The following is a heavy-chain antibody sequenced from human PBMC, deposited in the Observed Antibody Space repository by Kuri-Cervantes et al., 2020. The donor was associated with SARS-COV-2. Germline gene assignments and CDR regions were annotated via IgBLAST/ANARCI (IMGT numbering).Heavy chain of an antibody. V-gene: IGHV3-21*01. CDR2: ISSSSSYI. J-gene: IGHJ4*02. Sequence: GGSLRLSCAASGFTFSSDSMNWVRQAPGKGLEWVSSISSSSSYIYYAYTVKGRFTISRDNAKNSLYLQMNSLRAEDTAVYYCARDRGDYYDSSGYYLDYWGQGTLVTVSS. D-gene: IGHD3-22*01. CDR1: GFTFSSDS. CDR3: ARDRGDYYDSSGYYLDY.